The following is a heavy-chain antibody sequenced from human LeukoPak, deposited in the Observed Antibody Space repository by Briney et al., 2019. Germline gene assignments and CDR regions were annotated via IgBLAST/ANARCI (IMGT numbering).Heavy chain of an antibody. Sequence: GSLRLSCAASGFTFSSYWMSWVRQAPGKGLEWVANIKQDGSEKYYVDSVKGRFTISRDNAKNSLYLQMNSLRAEDTAVYYCARDRRGIAAPLDYWGQGTLVTVSS. V-gene: IGHV3-7*01. D-gene: IGHD6-6*01. CDR1: GFTFSSYW. J-gene: IGHJ4*02. CDR2: IKQDGSEK. CDR3: ARDRRGIAAPLDY.